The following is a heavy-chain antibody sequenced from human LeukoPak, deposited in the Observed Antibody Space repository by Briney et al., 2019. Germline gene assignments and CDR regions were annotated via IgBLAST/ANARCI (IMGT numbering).Heavy chain of an antibody. Sequence: GGSLRLSCAASGFRFSSYAMSWVRQAPGKGLEWVSASTYYADSVKGRFTVSRDNSKNTLYLQMSSLRAEDTAVYYCAKDERNWNYNLASQTYDWGQGTLVTVSS. CDR2: ST. D-gene: IGHD1-7*01. V-gene: IGHV3-23*01. CDR3: AKDERNWNYNLASQTYD. CDR1: GFRFSSYA. J-gene: IGHJ4*02.